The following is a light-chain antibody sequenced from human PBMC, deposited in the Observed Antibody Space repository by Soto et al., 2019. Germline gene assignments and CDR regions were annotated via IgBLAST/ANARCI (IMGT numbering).Light chain of an antibody. V-gene: IGKV3D-15*01. J-gene: IGKJ5*01. CDR1: QSINSD. CDR3: QQYNNWPVT. Sequence: EIVMTQSPATLSVSPGETTRLSCRASQSINSDVAWYQQKVGQTPRLLIHGASTKATGIAARFSGSGSGTEFTLTISGLQSEDFATYYCQQYNNWPVTFGGGTRLEIK. CDR2: GAS.